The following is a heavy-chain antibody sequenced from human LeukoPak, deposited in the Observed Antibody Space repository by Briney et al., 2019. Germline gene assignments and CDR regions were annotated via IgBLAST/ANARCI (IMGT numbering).Heavy chain of an antibody. V-gene: IGHV4-61*02. CDR1: GGSISSGSYY. J-gene: IGHJ4*02. D-gene: IGHD2-21*02. CDR2: IYTSGST. Sequence: SQTLSLTCTVSGGSISSGSYYWSWIRQPAGKGLEWIGRIYTSGSTNYNPSLKSRVTISVDTSKNQFSLKLSSVTAADTAVYYCARIREDCGGDCSPFDYWGQGTLVTVSS. CDR3: ARIREDCGGDCSPFDY.